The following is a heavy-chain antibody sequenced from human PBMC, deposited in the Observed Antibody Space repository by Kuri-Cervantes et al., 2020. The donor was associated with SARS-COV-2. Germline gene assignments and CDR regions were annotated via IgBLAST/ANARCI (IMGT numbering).Heavy chain of an antibody. CDR2: FDPEDGET. J-gene: IGHJ5*02. Sequence: ASAKVSCKVSGYTLTELSMHWVRQAPGKGLEWMGGFDPEDGETIYAQKFQGRVNMTEDTSTDTAYMELSSLGSEDTAVYYCATVSPLVELPLHWFDPWGQGTLVTVSS. CDR3: ATVSPLVELPLHWFDP. D-gene: IGHD3-16*01. V-gene: IGHV1-24*01. CDR1: GYTLTELS.